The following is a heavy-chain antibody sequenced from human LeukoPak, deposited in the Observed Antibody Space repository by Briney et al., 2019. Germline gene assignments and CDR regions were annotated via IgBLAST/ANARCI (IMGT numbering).Heavy chain of an antibody. CDR3: VRDRSYGMDV. D-gene: IGHD5-24*01. V-gene: IGHV3-73*01. J-gene: IGHJ6*02. CDR2: IDKKDKGYATAT. CDR1: GFTFSGSA. Sequence: PGGSLRLSCAASGFTFSGSAIHWVRQSSGKGLEWVGQIDKKDKGYATATAYAASVKGRFTISRDDSINTAYLQMNSLRAEDTAEYYCVRDRSYGMDVWGQGTTVTVSS.